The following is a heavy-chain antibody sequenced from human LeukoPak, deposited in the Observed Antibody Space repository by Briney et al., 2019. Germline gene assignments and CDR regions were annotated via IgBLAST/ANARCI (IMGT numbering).Heavy chain of an antibody. V-gene: IGHV3-23*01. CDR3: AKDPYDILTGPDY. J-gene: IGHJ4*02. D-gene: IGHD3-9*01. CDR1: GFTFSSYA. Sequence: GGSLRLSCAASGFTFSSYAMSWVRQAPGKGLEWVSAISGSGGSTYYADSVKGRFSISRDNSKNTLYLQMNSLRAEDTAVYYCAKDPYDILTGPDYWGQGTLVTVSS. CDR2: ISGSGGST.